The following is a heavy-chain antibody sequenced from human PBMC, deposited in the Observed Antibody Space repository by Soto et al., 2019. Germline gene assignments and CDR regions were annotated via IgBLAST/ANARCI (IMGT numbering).Heavy chain of an antibody. CDR2: ISYDGSNK. J-gene: IGHJ5*02. D-gene: IGHD6-19*01. CDR3: AYEKRSSGLRCDP. CDR1: GFTFSSYA. Sequence: QVQLVESGGGVVQPGRSLRLSCAASGFTFSSYAMHWVRQAPGKGLEWVAVISYDGSNKYYADSVKGRFTISRDNSKNTLYLQINSLSAEDTAVYYCAYEKRSSGLRCDPWGQGTLVTVSS. V-gene: IGHV3-30-3*01.